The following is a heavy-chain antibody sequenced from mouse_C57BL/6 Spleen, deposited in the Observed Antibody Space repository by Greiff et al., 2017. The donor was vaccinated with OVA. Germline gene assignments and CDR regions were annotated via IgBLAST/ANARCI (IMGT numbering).Heavy chain of an antibody. CDR2: INPSNGGT. CDR1: GYTFTSYW. D-gene: IGHD2-4*01. J-gene: IGHJ3*01. V-gene: IGHV1-53*01. Sequence: VQLQQPGPELVKPGASVKLSCKASGYTFTSYWMHWVKQRPGQGLEWIGNINPSNGGTNYNEKFKSKATLTVDKSSSTAYMQLSSLTSEDSAVYYCARSRIYDYEGFAYWGQGTLVTVSA. CDR3: ARSRIYDYEGFAY.